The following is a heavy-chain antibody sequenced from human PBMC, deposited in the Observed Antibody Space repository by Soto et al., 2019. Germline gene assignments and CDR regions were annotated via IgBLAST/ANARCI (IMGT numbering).Heavy chain of an antibody. J-gene: IGHJ4*02. Sequence: GGSLRLSCAASGFTFSSYEMNWVRQAPGKGLEWVSYISSSGSTIYYADSVKGRFTISRDNTKNSLYLQMNSLRAEDTAVYYCARARRSYSSSSFDYWGQGTLVTVSS. CDR2: ISSSGSTI. CDR3: ARARRSYSSSSFDY. CDR1: GFTFSSYE. V-gene: IGHV3-48*03. D-gene: IGHD6-6*01.